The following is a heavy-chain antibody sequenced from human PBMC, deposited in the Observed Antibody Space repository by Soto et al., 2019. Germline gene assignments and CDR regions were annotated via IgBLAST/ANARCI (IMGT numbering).Heavy chain of an antibody. J-gene: IGHJ4*02. CDR1: GFTFSSYG. CDR3: ARTYYYDSSGYLFDY. CDR2: IWYDGSNK. Sequence: QVQLVESGGGVVQPGRSLRLSCAASGFTFSSYGMHWVRQAPGKGLEWVAVIWYDGSNKYYADSVKGGFTISRDNSKNTLYLQMNSLRAEDTAVYYCARTYYYDSSGYLFDYWGQGPLVTVSS. D-gene: IGHD3-22*01. V-gene: IGHV3-33*01.